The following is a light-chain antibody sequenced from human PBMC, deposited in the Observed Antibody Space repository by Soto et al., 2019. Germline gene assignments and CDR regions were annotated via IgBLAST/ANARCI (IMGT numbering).Light chain of an antibody. J-gene: IGKJ2*01. CDR1: QSVSSY. Sequence: EIVLTQSPATLSLSPGEGATLSCRASQSVSSYLAWYQQKPGQPPRLLIYDASNRATGIPARFSGSGSGTDSTLTLSCLEPEDFAVYYCQQRSNWPFTFGQGTKLEIK. CDR2: DAS. CDR3: QQRSNWPFT. V-gene: IGKV3-11*01.